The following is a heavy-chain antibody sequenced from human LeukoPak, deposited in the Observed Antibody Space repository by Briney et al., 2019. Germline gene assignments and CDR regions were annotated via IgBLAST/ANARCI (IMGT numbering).Heavy chain of an antibody. CDR3: ARDFKRRITMIVVVTKDAFDI. CDR1: GFTFSSYS. J-gene: IGHJ3*02. CDR2: ISSSSSYI. Sequence: PGGSLRLSCAASGFTFSSYSMNWVRQAPGKGLEWVSSISSSSSYIYYADSVKGRFTISRDNAKNSLYLQMNSLRAEDTAVYYCARDFKRRITMIVVVTKDAFDIWGQGTMVTVSS. D-gene: IGHD3-22*01. V-gene: IGHV3-21*01.